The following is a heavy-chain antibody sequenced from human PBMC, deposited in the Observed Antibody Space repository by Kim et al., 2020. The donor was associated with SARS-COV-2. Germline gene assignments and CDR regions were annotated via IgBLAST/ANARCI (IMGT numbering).Heavy chain of an antibody. CDR3: ARDWFGGLFSGCFDP. CDR2: IYHTGST. Sequence: SETLSLTCSVSGYSITTVSYYWGWLRQYTGKGLEWIGSIYHTGSTYYNPSSKSRVTLSVDTSKNHFTLHMNSVTAAATADYYCARDWFGGLFSGCFDPWG. V-gene: IGHV4-39*02. J-gene: IGHJ5*02. D-gene: IGHD3-10*01. CDR1: GYSITTVSYY.